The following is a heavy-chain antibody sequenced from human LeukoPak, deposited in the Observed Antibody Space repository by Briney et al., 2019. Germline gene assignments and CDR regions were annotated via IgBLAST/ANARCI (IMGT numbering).Heavy chain of an antibody. CDR2: IKEDGSEK. V-gene: IGHV3-7*01. CDR1: GFTFSRYW. Sequence: PGGSLRLSCAASGFTFSRYWMSWVRQAPGKGLEWLANIKEDGSEKYYVDSVKGRFTISRDNAKNSLYLQMNSLRAEDTSVYYCASGSREWRGQGTLVTVSS. D-gene: IGHD3-10*01. J-gene: IGHJ4*02. CDR3: ASGSREW.